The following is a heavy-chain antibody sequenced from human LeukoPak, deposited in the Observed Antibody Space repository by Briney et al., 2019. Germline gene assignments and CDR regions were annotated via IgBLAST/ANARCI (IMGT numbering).Heavy chain of an antibody. CDR3: ARSEYNWNYVGAFDI. J-gene: IGHJ3*02. V-gene: IGHV3-30-3*01. CDR1: GFTFSSYA. CDR2: ISYDGSNK. Sequence: PGGSLRLSCAASGFTFSSYAMHWVRQAPGKGLEWVAVISYDGSNKYYADSVKGRFTISRDNSKNTLYLQMNSLRAEDTAVYYCARSEYNWNYVGAFDIRGQGTMVTVSS. D-gene: IGHD1-7*01.